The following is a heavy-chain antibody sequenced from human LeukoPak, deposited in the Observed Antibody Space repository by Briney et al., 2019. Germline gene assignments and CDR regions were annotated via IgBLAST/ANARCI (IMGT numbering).Heavy chain of an antibody. CDR1: GASLSRGTYH. D-gene: IGHD5-18*01. CDR3: AREDVDTGSDY. V-gene: IGHV4-61*02. J-gene: IGHJ4*02. Sequence: SQTLSLTCSVSGASLSRGTYHWGWIRQAAGRGLEWLGRIYSSGAPSYNPSLQSRVTISGDTSKNQFALKLTSVTAADTAVYYCAREDVDTGSDYWGQGSLVTVSS. CDR2: IYSSGAP.